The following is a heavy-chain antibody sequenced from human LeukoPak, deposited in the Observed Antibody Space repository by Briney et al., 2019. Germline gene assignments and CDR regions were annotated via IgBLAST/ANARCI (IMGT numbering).Heavy chain of an antibody. D-gene: IGHD3-3*01. CDR3: ATRNYDFWSGYYPQYFDY. J-gene: IGHJ4*02. V-gene: IGHV4-59*08. Sequence: PSETLSLTCTVSGGSISSYYWSWLRQPPGKGLEWIGYIYYSGSTNYNPSLKSRVTISVDTSKNQFSLKLSSVTAADTAVYYCATRNYDFWSGYYPQYFDYWGQGTLVTVSS. CDR2: IYYSGST. CDR1: GGSISSYY.